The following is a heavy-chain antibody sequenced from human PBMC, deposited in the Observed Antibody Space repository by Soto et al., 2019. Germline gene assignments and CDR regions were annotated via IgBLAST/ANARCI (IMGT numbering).Heavy chain of an antibody. D-gene: IGHD2-15*01. CDR3: ARGYCSGGTCYRFNFDY. Sequence: SETLSLTCTVSGGSISSYYWSWIRQPPGKGLEWIGYIYYSGSSNYNPSLKSRATISVDTSKNQFSLKLSSVTAADTAVYYCARGYCSGGTCYRFNFDYWGQGTLVTVS. J-gene: IGHJ4*02. V-gene: IGHV4-59*01. CDR2: IYYSGSS. CDR1: GGSISSYY.